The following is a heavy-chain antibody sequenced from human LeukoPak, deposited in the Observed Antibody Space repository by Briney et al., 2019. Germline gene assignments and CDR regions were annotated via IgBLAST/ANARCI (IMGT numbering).Heavy chain of an antibody. V-gene: IGHV4-34*01. D-gene: IGHD2/OR15-2a*01. Sequence: SETLSLTCAVYGGSFSGYYWSWIRQPPGKGLEWIGEINHSGSTNYNPSLKSRVTISVDTSKNQFSLELSSVTAADTAVYYCARGFLYYYYMDVWGKGTTVTVSS. CDR2: INHSGST. CDR3: ARGFLYYYYMDV. CDR1: GGSFSGYY. J-gene: IGHJ6*03.